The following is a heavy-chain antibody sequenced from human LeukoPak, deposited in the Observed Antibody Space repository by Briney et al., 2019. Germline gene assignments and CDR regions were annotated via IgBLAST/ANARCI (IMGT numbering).Heavy chain of an antibody. J-gene: IGHJ4*02. Sequence: ASVKVSCKASGYTFAGYYMHWVRQAPGQGLEWMGWINPNSGGTNYAQKFQGRVTMTRDTSISTAYMELSRLRSDDTAVYYCARYYDFWSGYPALDYWGQGTLVTVSS. V-gene: IGHV1-2*02. CDR1: GYTFAGYY. D-gene: IGHD3-3*01. CDR3: ARYYDFWSGYPALDY. CDR2: INPNSGGT.